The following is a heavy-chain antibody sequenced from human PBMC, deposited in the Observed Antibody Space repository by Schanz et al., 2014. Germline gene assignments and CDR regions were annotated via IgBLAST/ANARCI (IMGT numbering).Heavy chain of an antibody. CDR1: GYTFTGYY. D-gene: IGHD4-17*01. J-gene: IGHJ4*02. CDR2: INPNSGGT. CDR3: ARELRLEYYFDY. Sequence: QVQLLQSGAEVKKPGASVKVSCKASGYTFTGYYMHWVRQAPGQGLEGMGRINPNSGGTNYAQKFQGRVTMTRDTSISTAYMELSSLRSDDTAVYYCARELRLEYYFDYWGQGTQVTVSS. V-gene: IGHV1-2*02.